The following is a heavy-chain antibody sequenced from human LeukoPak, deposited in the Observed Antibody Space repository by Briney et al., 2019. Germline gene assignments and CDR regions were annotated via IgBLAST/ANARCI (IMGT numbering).Heavy chain of an antibody. V-gene: IGHV3-23*01. CDR2: ISGSGGST. CDR1: GFTFSSYA. Sequence: GGSLRLSCAASGFTFSSYAMSWVRQAPGKGLEWVSVISGSGGSTYYADSVKGRFTISRDNARNSLYLQMNSLRAEDTAVYYCARDKIVGATHFDYWGQGTLVTVSS. CDR3: ARDKIVGATHFDY. J-gene: IGHJ4*02. D-gene: IGHD1-26*01.